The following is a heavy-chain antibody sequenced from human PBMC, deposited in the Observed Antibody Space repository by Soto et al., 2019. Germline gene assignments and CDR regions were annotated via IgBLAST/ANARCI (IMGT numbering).Heavy chain of an antibody. CDR3: GRAQTLGPTGDFDF. Sequence: QVHLVQSGAEVKRPGDSVKVSCKASGYTFTDYNIHWVRQAPGQGLEWMARITPKSGEIYYLPKFQGGVILTSDTSISTAYLERTQLRFEDTAVYYCGRAQTLGPTGDFDFWGQGTLATVSS. D-gene: IGHD1-26*01. J-gene: IGHJ4*02. V-gene: IGHV1-2*02. CDR2: ITPKSGEI. CDR1: GYTFTDYN.